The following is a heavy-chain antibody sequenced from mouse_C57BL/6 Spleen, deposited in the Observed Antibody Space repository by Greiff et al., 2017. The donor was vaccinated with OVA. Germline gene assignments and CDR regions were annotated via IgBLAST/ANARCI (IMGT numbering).Heavy chain of an antibody. J-gene: IGHJ4*01. D-gene: IGHD1-1*01. V-gene: IGHV1-69*01. CDR1: GYTFTSYW. Sequence: QVQLKQPGAELVMPGASVKLSCKASGYTFTSYWMHWVTQRPGQGLEWIGEIDPSDSYTNYNQKFKGKSTLTVDKSSSTAYMQLSSLTSEDSAVYYCERKHLLLGYAMDYWGQGTSVTVSS. CDR3: ERKHLLLGYAMDY. CDR2: IDPSDSYT.